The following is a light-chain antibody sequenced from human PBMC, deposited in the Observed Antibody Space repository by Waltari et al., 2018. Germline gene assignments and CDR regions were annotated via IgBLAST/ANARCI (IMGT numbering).Light chain of an antibody. J-gene: IGLJ2*01. CDR1: NLHKKF. Sequence: YELSQPPSLSVSPGQTATITCSGENLHKKFVHWYQQRPGQPPILVISKDADRPSGIPERFSGTNSGNTATLTISGTQVVDEADYYCQAWDVAIVVFGGGTKLTVL. V-gene: IGLV3-1*01. CDR2: KDA. CDR3: QAWDVAIVV.